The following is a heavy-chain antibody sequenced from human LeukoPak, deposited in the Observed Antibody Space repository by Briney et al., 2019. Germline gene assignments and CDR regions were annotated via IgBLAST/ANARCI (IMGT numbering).Heavy chain of an antibody. CDR2: IYTSGST. Sequence: SETLSLTCTVSGGSISSYYWSWIRQPAGRGLEWIGRIYTSGSTNYNPSLKSRVTMSVDTSKNQFSLKLSSVTAADTAVYYCARVVSWFGIYYFDYWGQGTLVTVSS. CDR3: ARVVSWFGIYYFDY. J-gene: IGHJ4*02. CDR1: GGSISSYY. V-gene: IGHV4-4*07. D-gene: IGHD3-10*01.